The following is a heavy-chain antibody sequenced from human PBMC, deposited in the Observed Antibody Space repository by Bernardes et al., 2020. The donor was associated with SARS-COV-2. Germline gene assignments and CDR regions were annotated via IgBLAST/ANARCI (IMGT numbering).Heavy chain of an antibody. CDR1: GYTFTGYY. CDR2: INPNGGGT. J-gene: IGHJ4*02. D-gene: IGHD3-22*01. CDR3: ARGIHYDTSGGFDS. V-gene: IGHV1-2*02. Sequence: ASVKVSCKASGYTFTGYYMNWVRQAPGQGLEWMGWINPNGGGTTYAENFQGRVTMTRDTSVNTAYMELSRLRSDDTAVYYYARGIHYDTSGGFDSWGQGTLVTVSS.